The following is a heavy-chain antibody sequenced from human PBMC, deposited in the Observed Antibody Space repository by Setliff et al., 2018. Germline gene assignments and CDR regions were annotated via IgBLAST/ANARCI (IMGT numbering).Heavy chain of an antibody. V-gene: IGHV7-4-1*02. CDR1: GYTFTSYA. CDR3: ARVWRSSSWYWFDP. Sequence: GASVKVSCKASGYTFTSYAMNWVRQAPGQGLEWMGWINTNTGNPTYAQGFTGRFVFSLDTSVSTAYLQISSLKAEDTAVYYCARVWRSSSWYWFDPWGQGTLVTSPQ. D-gene: IGHD6-13*01. J-gene: IGHJ5*02. CDR2: INTNTGNP.